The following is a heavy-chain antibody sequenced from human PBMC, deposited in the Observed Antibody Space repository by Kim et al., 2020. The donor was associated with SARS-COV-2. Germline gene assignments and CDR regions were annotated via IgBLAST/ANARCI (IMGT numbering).Heavy chain of an antibody. Sequence: TNNNPSLQSRVTMSVDTSKNQFSLKLSSVTAADTAVYYCARELLHNWFDPWGQGTLVTVSS. V-gene: IGHV4-4*07. CDR3: ARELLHNWFDP. J-gene: IGHJ5*02. CDR2: T. D-gene: IGHD2-15*01.